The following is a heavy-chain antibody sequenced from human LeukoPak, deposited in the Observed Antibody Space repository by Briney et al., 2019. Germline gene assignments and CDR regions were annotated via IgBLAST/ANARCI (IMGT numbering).Heavy chain of an antibody. V-gene: IGHV4-4*07. CDR1: GGSISSYY. CDR3: ARTSTSGYSYGYYYYYYMDV. D-gene: IGHD5-18*01. Sequence: SETLSLTCIVSGGSISSYYWSWIRQPAGKGLEWIGRIYTSGSTNYNPSLKSRVTMSVDTSKNQFSLKLSSVTAADTAVYYCARTSTSGYSYGYYYYYYMDVWGKGTTVTISS. J-gene: IGHJ6*03. CDR2: IYTSGST.